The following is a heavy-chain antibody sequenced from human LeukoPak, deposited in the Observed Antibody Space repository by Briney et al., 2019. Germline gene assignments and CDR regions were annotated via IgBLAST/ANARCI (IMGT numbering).Heavy chain of an antibody. D-gene: IGHD4-23*01. V-gene: IGHV1-24*01. Sequence: ASVKVSCKASGYTFTSYYMHWVRQAPGKGLEWMGGFDPEDGETIYAQKFQGRVTMTEDTSTDTAYMELSSLRSEDTAVYYCATAGYGGLEYYFDYWGQGTLVTVSS. J-gene: IGHJ4*02. CDR2: FDPEDGET. CDR1: GYTFTSYY. CDR3: ATAGYGGLEYYFDY.